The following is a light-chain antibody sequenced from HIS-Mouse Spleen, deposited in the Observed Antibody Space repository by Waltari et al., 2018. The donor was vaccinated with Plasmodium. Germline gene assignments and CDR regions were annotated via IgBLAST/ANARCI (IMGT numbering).Light chain of an antibody. Sequence: DIQMTQSPSSLSASVGDRVTITCQASQAISNYLNWYQQKPGKAPKLLIYDASNLETGVPSRLGGSGSGTDFTFTISSLQPEDIATYYCQQYDNLPLTFGGGTK. J-gene: IGKJ4*01. CDR2: DAS. V-gene: IGKV1-33*01. CDR1: QAISNY. CDR3: QQYDNLPLT.